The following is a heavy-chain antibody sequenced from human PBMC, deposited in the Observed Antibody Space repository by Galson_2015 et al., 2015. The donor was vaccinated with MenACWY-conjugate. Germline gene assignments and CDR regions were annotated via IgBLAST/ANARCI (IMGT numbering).Heavy chain of an antibody. CDR1: GFTFRSYS. CDR3: ARDSDEKTNSHNDHYFDY. Sequence: SLRLSCAASGFTFRSYSMNWVRQAPGQGLDWVSYISASSGSIYYTDSVKGRFTISRDNAKNSLYLQMNSLRDEDTAVYYCARDSDEKTNSHNDHYFDYWGQGTLVTVSS. D-gene: IGHD1/OR15-1a*01. J-gene: IGHJ4*02. CDR2: ISASSGSI. V-gene: IGHV3-48*02.